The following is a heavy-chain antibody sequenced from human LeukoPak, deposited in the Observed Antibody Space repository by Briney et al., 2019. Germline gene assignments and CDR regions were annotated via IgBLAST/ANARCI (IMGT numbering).Heavy chain of an antibody. D-gene: IGHD6-19*01. Sequence: PGGSLRLSCAASGFSFSDYNMHWVRQAPGKGPEWISYITGGSASIYYSDSVKGRFTISRDNAKNSLYLQMNSLRAEDTAVYYCARDHTSGWLGYWGQGTLVTVSS. CDR1: GFSFSDYN. CDR3: ARDHTSGWLGY. V-gene: IGHV3-48*01. J-gene: IGHJ4*02. CDR2: ITGGSASI.